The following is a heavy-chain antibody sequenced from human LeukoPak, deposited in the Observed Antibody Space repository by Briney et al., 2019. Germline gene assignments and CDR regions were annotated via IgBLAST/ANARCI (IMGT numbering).Heavy chain of an antibody. J-gene: IGHJ2*01. V-gene: IGHV3-23*01. D-gene: IGHD6-13*01. CDR2: ISGSGAST. CDR1: GFTFNNYA. Sequence: GGSLRLSCAASGFTFNNYAMSWVRQAPGKGLEWVSSISGSGASTYYADSLRGRFIIMRDNSQNTLYLHIKNLRAEDSALYYCAKVRSAAGTTWYFDLWGRGTLVTASS. CDR3: AKVRSAAGTTWYFDL.